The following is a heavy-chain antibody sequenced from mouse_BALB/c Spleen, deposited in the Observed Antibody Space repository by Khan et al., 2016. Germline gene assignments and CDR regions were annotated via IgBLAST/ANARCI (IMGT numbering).Heavy chain of an antibody. CDR2: INPNNGAT. CDR3: ANDYYVN. Sequence: VQLQQSDPDLVKPGASVKISCKASGYSFTAYYMYWVKQSHGKSLEWIGRINPNNGATTFNQKFKGKAILTVDKSSTTAYMDLPSLASEDSSVYYCANDYYVNWGQGTTLTVSS. J-gene: IGHJ2*01. V-gene: IGHV1-18*01. CDR1: GYSFTAYY. D-gene: IGHD2-4*01.